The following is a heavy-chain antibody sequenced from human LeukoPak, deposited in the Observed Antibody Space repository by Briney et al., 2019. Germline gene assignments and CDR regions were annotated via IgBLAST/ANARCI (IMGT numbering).Heavy chain of an antibody. D-gene: IGHD2-15*01. Sequence: SGGSLRLSCIASGFTFGDYAMSWVRQAPGKGLEWVGFNRSKAYGGTTEYAASVKSRFSISRDDSKSIAYLQMNSLRPEDTAVFYCTTDCSGGSCWGDAFDIWGQGTMVTVSS. CDR3: TTDCSGGSCWGDAFDI. J-gene: IGHJ3*02. V-gene: IGHV3-49*04. CDR2: NRSKAYGGTT. CDR1: GFTFGDYA.